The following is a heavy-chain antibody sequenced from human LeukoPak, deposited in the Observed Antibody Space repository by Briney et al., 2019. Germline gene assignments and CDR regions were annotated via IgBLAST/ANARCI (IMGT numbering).Heavy chain of an antibody. D-gene: IGHD6-13*01. J-gene: IGHJ4*02. V-gene: IGHV4-59*08. Sequence: PSETLSLTCTVSGGSISSYSWGWIRQPPGKGLEWIGYIYYSGSTSYNPSLKSRVTMSVDTSKNQFSLKLSSVTAADTAVYYCARRFQDNSWSEHFDYWGQGTLVTVSS. CDR2: IYYSGST. CDR1: GGSISSYS. CDR3: ARRFQDNSWSEHFDY.